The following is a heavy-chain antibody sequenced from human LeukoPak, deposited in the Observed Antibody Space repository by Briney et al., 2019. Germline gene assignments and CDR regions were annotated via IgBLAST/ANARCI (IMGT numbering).Heavy chain of an antibody. Sequence: GGSLRLSCAASGFTFSSYSMNWDRQAPGKGLEWVSSISSSSSYIYYADSVKGRFTISRDNAKNSLYLQMNSLRAEDTAVYYCARDDYGDYQGFQLWGQGTLVTVSS. CDR3: ARDDYGDYQGFQL. V-gene: IGHV3-21*01. CDR2: ISSSSSYI. CDR1: GFTFSSYS. D-gene: IGHD4-17*01. J-gene: IGHJ1*01.